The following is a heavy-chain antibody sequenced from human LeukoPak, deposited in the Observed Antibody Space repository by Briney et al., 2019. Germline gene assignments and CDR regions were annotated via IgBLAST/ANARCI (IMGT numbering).Heavy chain of an antibody. V-gene: IGHV4-34*01. J-gene: IGHJ4*02. CDR3: ARRGYSYGYYPPFFDY. Sequence: PETLSLTCAVYGGSFSGYYWSWIRQPPGKGLEWIGEINHSGSTNYNPSLKSRVTISVDTSKNQFSLKLSSVTAADTAVYYCARRGYSYGYYPPFFDYWGQGTLVTVSS. CDR2: INHSGST. D-gene: IGHD5-18*01. CDR1: GGSFSGYY.